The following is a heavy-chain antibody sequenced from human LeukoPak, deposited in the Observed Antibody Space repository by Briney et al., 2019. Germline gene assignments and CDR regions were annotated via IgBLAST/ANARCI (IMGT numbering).Heavy chain of an antibody. CDR1: GFTFSSYS. V-gene: IGHV3-48*01. J-gene: IGHJ4*02. CDR2: ISSSGSTI. D-gene: IGHD6-19*01. CDR3: ARRPVAVAVRYFDY. Sequence: GGSLRLSCAASGFTFSSYSMNWVRQAPGKGLEWVSYISSSGSTIYYADSVKGRFTISRDNAKNSLYLQMNSLRAEDTAVYYCARRPVAVAVRYFDYWGQGTLVTVSS.